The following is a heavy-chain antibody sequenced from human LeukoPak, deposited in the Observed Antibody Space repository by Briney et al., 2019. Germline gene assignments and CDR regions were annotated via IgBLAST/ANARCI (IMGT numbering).Heavy chain of an antibody. J-gene: IGHJ6*03. CDR3: ATARFDFWSGYTAYHYMDV. V-gene: IGHV4-39*07. D-gene: IGHD3-3*01. Sequence: PSETLSLTCAVSGGSISSGSEYWGWIRQPPGKQLEWIGSIYYRGSTYYNPSLKSRVTISVDTSKNQFSLKVTSVTAADTAVYFCATARFDFWSGYTAYHYMDVWGKGTTVTVSS. CDR1: GGSISSGSEY. CDR2: IYYRGST.